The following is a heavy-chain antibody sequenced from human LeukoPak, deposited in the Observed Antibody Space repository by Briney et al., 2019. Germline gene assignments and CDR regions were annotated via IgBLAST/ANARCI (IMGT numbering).Heavy chain of an antibody. CDR3: ARARRYYCSGGSCHISQYNWFDP. D-gene: IGHD2-15*01. J-gene: IGHJ5*02. CDR2: INHSGST. CDR1: GGSFSGHY. V-gene: IGHV4-34*01. Sequence: PSETLSLTCAVYGGSFSGHYWSWIRQPPGKGLEWIGEINHSGSTNYNPSLKSRVTISVDTSKNQFSLKLSSVTAADTAVYYCARARRYYCSGGSCHISQYNWFDPWGQGTLVTVSS.